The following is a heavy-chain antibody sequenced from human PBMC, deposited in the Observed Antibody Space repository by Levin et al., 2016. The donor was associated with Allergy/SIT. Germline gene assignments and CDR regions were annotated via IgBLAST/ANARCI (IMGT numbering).Heavy chain of an antibody. V-gene: IGHV3-7*01. D-gene: IGHD2-2*01. J-gene: IGHJ6*02. CDR3: AKEKADIVVVPAAPGSYYYYGMDV. Sequence: VRQAPGKGLEWVANIKQDGSEKYYVDSVKGRFTISRDNAKNSLYLQMNSLRAEDTAVYYCAKEKADIVVVPAAPGSYYYYGMDVWGQGTTVTVSS. CDR2: IKQDGSEK.